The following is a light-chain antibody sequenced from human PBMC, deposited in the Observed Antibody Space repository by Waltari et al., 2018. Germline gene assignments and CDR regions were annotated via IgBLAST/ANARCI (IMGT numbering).Light chain of an antibody. CDR1: INXXGXYNY. CDR3: ISYTSSSSXX. Sequence: QSALTQPASVSGSPGQSITISCTGSINXXGXYNYVSWYQQYPGKAPRLMIYDVRKRPSGVSHRFSGSKSGNTASLTISGLQAXXEADYYCISYTSSSSXXFGTGTKVTVL. CDR2: DVR. V-gene: IGLV2-14*01. J-gene: IGLJ1*01.